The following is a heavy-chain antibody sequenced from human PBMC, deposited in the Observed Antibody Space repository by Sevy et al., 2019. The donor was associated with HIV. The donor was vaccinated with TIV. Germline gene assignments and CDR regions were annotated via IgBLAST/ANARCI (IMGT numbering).Heavy chain of an antibody. V-gene: IGHV1-18*04. D-gene: IGHD2-21*02. CDR2: ISTYNGDT. CDR3: ARLTASRAYDS. Sequence: ASVKVSCETFGHTLSRHAISWVRQAPGQGLEWMGWISTYNGDTIYPQNFQGRVTMTTDTSTRTAYMELRSLRSDDTAVYFCARLTASRAYDSWGQGTLVTVSS. J-gene: IGHJ4*02. CDR1: GHTLSRHA.